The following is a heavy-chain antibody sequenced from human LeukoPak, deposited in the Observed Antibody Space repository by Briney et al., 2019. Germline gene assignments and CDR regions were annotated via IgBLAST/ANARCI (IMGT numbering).Heavy chain of an antibody. Sequence: ASVMVSCKASGYTFTSYYMHWVRQAPGHGLEWMGIINPGGGSTSYAQKFQGRVTMTRDTSTSTVYMELSSLRSEDTAVYYCARESFYDSSGYDAFDIWGQGTMVTVSS. J-gene: IGHJ3*02. CDR1: GYTFTSYY. CDR3: ARESFYDSSGYDAFDI. V-gene: IGHV1-46*01. D-gene: IGHD3-22*01. CDR2: INPGGGST.